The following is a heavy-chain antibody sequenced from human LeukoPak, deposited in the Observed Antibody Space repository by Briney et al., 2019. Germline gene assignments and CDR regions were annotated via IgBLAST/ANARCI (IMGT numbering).Heavy chain of an antibody. D-gene: IGHD3-3*01. CDR2: VSKGGYSI. J-gene: IGHJ6*02. V-gene: IGHV3-48*03. Sequence: GRTLRLSCAASGFTYSSYEMNWVRQAPGKGLEGVSYVSKGGYSIYYADSVKGRFTISRHNAKNSLYLQMNSLRAEDTAVYYCARDSRYNTHYYYGMEVWGQGDTVTVSS. CDR3: ARDSRYNTHYYYGMEV. CDR1: GFTYSSYE.